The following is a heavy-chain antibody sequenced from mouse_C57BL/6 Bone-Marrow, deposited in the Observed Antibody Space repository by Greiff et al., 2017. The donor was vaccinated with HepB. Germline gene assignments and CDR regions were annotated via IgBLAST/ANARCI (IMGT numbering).Heavy chain of an antibody. V-gene: IGHV1-54*01. D-gene: IGHD2-2*01. CDR1: GYAFTNYL. CDR3: ARWLRRRRGFAY. Sequence: QVQLQQSGAELVRPGTSVKVSCKASGYAFTNYLIEWVKQRPGQGLEWIGVINPGSGGTNYNEKLKGKATLTADKSSSTAYMQLSSLTSEDSAVYFCARWLRRRRGFAYWGQGTLVTVSA. CDR2: INPGSGGT. J-gene: IGHJ3*01.